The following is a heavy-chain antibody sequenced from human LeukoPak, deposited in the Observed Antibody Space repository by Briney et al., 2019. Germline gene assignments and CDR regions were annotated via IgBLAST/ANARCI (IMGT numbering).Heavy chain of an antibody. CDR1: GGSISSYY. V-gene: IGHV4-59*08. CDR2: IYYSGST. Sequence: SETLSLTCTVSGGSISSYYWSWIRHPPGKGLEWIGYIYYSGSTNYNPSLKSRVTISVDTSKNQFSLKLSSVTAADTAVYYCARINGVSSDAFDIWGQGTMVTVSS. J-gene: IGHJ3*02. CDR3: ARINGVSSDAFDI. D-gene: IGHD2-8*01.